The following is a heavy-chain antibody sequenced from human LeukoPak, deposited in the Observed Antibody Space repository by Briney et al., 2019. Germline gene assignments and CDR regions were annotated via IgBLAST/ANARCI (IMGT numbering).Heavy chain of an antibody. V-gene: IGHV4-39*01. CDR2: IYFSGTT. CDR1: GGSISSSIYY. CDR3: ARQNLNYYYGMDV. J-gene: IGHJ6*02. Sequence: PSETLSLTCPVPGGSISSSIYYSGWIRQPPGKGLEWIESIYFSGTTYYSPSLKSRVTISVDTSKNQFSLKLSSLTAADTAVYYCARQNLNYYYGMDVWGQGTTVTVSS.